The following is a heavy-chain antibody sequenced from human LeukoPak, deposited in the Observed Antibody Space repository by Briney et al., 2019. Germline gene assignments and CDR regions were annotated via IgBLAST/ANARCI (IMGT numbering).Heavy chain of an antibody. CDR1: GFTFSSYS. D-gene: IGHD1-26*01. CDR3: ARDGSRWELAPGYYFDY. Sequence: PGGSLRLSCAASGFTFSSYSMNWVRQAPGKGLEWVSSISSSSSYIYYADSVKGRFTISRDNAKNSLYLQMNSLRAEDTAVYYCARDGSRWELAPGYYFDYWGQGTLVTVSS. CDR2: ISSSSSYI. J-gene: IGHJ4*02. V-gene: IGHV3-21*01.